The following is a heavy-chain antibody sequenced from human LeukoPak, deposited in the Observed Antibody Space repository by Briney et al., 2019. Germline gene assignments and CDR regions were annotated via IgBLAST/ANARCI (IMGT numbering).Heavy chain of an antibody. J-gene: IGHJ4*02. CDR2: IYYTGLT. CDR1: GGSISGFY. V-gene: IGHV4-59*01. CDR3: GRWNEGWDH. D-gene: IGHD1-1*01. Sequence: SETLSLTCTVSGGSISGFYWDWIRQPPGKGLEWLGYIYYTGLTNYNPSLGTRITMSVDTSKNQFSLKPSSVTAADTAVYYCGRWNEGWDHLGQGTLVTVSS.